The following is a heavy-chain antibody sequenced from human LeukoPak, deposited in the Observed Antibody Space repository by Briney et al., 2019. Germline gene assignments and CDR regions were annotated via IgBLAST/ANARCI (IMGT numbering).Heavy chain of an antibody. V-gene: IGHV4-61*02. Sequence: PSETLSLTCTVSGGSISSRGYYWSWIRQPAGKGLEWIGRIYTSGSTNYNPSLKSRVTISVDTSKNQFSLKLSSVTAADTAVYYCARDSKPTAAGTDYYYYYMDVWGKGTTVTVSS. CDR3: ARDSKPTAAGTDYYYYYMDV. CDR2: IYTSGST. J-gene: IGHJ6*03. D-gene: IGHD6-13*01. CDR1: GGSISSRGYY.